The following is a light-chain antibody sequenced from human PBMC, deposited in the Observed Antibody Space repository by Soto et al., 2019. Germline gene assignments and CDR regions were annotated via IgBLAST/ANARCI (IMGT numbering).Light chain of an antibody. Sequence: QSALTQPTSVTGSPGQSNTISCTGTSNDVGGYNHVSWYQQHPGKAPKLIIYEVSYRPSGVSNRFSGSKSGNTASLTISGLQAEDEADYYCNSYRSTDTVVFGGGTKLTVL. CDR3: NSYRSTDTVV. J-gene: IGLJ2*01. CDR2: EVS. CDR1: SNDVGGYNH. V-gene: IGLV2-14*01.